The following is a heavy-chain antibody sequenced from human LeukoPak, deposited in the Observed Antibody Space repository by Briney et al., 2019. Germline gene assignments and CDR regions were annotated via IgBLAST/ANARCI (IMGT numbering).Heavy chain of an antibody. Sequence: GASVKVSYKASGYTFTGYYMHWVRQAPGQGLEWMGRINPNSGGTNYAQKFQGRVTMTRDTSISTAYMELSRLRSDDTAVYYCARDNCSSTSCYGYWGQGTLVTVSS. V-gene: IGHV1-2*06. CDR2: INPNSGGT. CDR3: ARDNCSSTSCYGY. CDR1: GYTFTGYY. J-gene: IGHJ4*02. D-gene: IGHD2-2*01.